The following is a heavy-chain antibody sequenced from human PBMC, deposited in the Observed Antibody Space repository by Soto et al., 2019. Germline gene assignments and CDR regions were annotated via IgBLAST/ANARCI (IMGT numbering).Heavy chain of an antibody. J-gene: IGHJ3*02. CDR1: GFTFSSYA. V-gene: IGHV3-23*01. Sequence: PGGSLRLSCAASGFTFSSYAMSWVRQAPGKGLEWVSAISGSGGSTYYADSVKGRFTISRDNSKNTLYLQMNSLRAEDTAVYYCAKGTHLNDYIWGSYPTDAFDIWGQGTMVTVSS. D-gene: IGHD3-16*02. CDR2: ISGSGGST. CDR3: AKGTHLNDYIWGSYPTDAFDI.